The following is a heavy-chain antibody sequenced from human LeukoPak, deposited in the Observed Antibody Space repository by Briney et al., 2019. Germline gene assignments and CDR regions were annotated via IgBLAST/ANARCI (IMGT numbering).Heavy chain of an antibody. J-gene: IGHJ4*02. D-gene: IGHD1-26*01. CDR1: GGSFNSGSYY. CDR2: IYYSGST. CDR3: ARAAYSGSYHSDY. Sequence: SETLSLTCTVSGGSFNSGSYYWNWIRQPPGKGLEWIGYIYYSGSTNYNPSLKSRVTISVDTSKNQFSLKLSSVTAADTAVYYCARAAYSGSYHSDYWGQGTLVTVYS. V-gene: IGHV4-61*01.